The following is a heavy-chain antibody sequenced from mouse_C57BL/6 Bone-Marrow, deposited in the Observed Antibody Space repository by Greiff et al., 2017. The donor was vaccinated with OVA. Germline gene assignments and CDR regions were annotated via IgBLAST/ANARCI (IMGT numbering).Heavy chain of an antibody. D-gene: IGHD2-1*01. CDR2: INPNNGGT. Sequence: EVQLQQSGPELVKPGASVKISCKASGYTFTDYYMNWVKQSHGKSLEWIGDINPNNGGTSYNQKFKGKATLTVDKSSSTAYMELRSLTSEDSAVYYCARPLIYYGNYGLYAMDYWGQGTSVTVSS. J-gene: IGHJ4*01. V-gene: IGHV1-26*01. CDR3: ARPLIYYGNYGLYAMDY. CDR1: GYTFTDYY.